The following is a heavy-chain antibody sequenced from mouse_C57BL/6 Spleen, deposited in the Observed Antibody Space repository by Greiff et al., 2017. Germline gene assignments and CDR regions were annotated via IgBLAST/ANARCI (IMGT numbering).Heavy chain of an antibody. V-gene: IGHV2-2*01. CDR1: GFSLTSYD. Sequence: QVQLQQSGPGLVQPSQSLSITCTVSGFSLTSYDVHWVRQSPGKGLEWLGVIWSGGSTDYNAAFISRLSISKDNSKSQVFFKMNSLQAVDTAIYXCAIYDYDVDYAMDYWGQGTSVTVAS. CDR3: AIYDYDVDYAMDY. CDR2: IWSGGST. D-gene: IGHD2-4*01. J-gene: IGHJ4*01.